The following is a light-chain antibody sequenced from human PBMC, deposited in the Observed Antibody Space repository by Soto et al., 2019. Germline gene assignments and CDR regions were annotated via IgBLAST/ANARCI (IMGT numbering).Light chain of an antibody. CDR3: QQYNNWPVT. CDR1: QSVSSN. CDR2: GAS. V-gene: IGKV3-15*01. Sequence: EIVLTQSASTLSLSPGERATLSCRASQSVSSNLAWYQQKPGQAPRLLIYGASTRATGIPARFSGSGSGTEFTLTISSLQYEDFAVYYCQQYNNWPVTFGEGTKVDIK. J-gene: IGKJ1*01.